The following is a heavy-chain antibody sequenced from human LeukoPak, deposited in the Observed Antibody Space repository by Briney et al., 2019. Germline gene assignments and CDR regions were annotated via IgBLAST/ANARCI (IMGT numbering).Heavy chain of an antibody. J-gene: IGHJ4*02. Sequence: PSETLSLTCTVSGGSISSYYWSWIRQPPGKGLEWIGYIYYSGSTNYNPSLKSRVTVSVDTSNNQFSLKLSSVTAADTAVYYCAKLGAAGTGYWGQGTLVTVSS. D-gene: IGHD6-13*01. CDR1: GGSISSYY. CDR3: AKLGAAGTGY. CDR2: IYYSGST. V-gene: IGHV4-59*01.